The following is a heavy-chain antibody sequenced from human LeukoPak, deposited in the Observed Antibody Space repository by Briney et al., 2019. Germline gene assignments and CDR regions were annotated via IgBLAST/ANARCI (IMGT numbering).Heavy chain of an antibody. CDR2: ISYSGSSP. V-gene: IGHV3-23*01. Sequence: GGSLRLSCAASGIRFDRYAMTWVRQAPGKGLEWVSSISYSGSSPYYGYSVRGRFTISRDNSKNTVYLQMNRLRDEDTALYYCAKDSSVLPNALDLWGQGTMVTVSS. CDR1: GIRFDRYA. J-gene: IGHJ3*01. CDR3: AKDSSVLPNALDL. D-gene: IGHD4/OR15-4a*01.